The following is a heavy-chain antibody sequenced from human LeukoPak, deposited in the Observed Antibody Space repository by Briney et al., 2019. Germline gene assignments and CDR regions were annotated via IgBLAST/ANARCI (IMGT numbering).Heavy chain of an antibody. CDR1: GFTFSTYA. V-gene: IGHV3-23*01. D-gene: IGHD6-25*01. J-gene: IGHJ6*02. CDR3: APATIAAATGHHFYYGMGV. CDR2: ISGSGGGT. Sequence: PGGSLRLSCAASGFTFSTYAMSWVRQAAGKGLEWVSLISGSGGGTYYADSVKGRFTISRDNSKNTLYLQMNSLRAEDTAVYYCAPATIAAATGHHFYYGMGVWGQGTTVTVSS.